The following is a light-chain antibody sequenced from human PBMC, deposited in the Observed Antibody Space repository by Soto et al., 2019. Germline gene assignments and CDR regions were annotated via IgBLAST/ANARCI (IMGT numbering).Light chain of an antibody. CDR3: QQRSNWPTLT. J-gene: IGKJ4*01. Sequence: EIVLTQSPATLSLSPGERSTLSCSASQSVSSYLAWYQQKPVQAPRLLIYDASNRANGIPVRFSGSGSGTDLTLIISSLEPEDFAVYDCQQRSNWPTLTFGGGTKVDIK. CDR1: QSVSSY. CDR2: DAS. V-gene: IGKV3-11*01.